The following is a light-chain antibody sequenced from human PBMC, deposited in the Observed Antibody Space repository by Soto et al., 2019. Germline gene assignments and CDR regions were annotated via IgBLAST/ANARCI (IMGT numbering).Light chain of an antibody. CDR2: DAS. J-gene: IGKJ4*01. CDR3: QQYDNLPLT. Sequence: DIQMTQSPPSLSASVGDRVTITCQASQDITNYLHWFQQKPGKAPKLLIYDASNLETGVPSRFSGSGSGTDFTFTISSLQPEDIATYYCQQYDNLPLTFGGGTKVDIK. CDR1: QDITNY. V-gene: IGKV1-33*01.